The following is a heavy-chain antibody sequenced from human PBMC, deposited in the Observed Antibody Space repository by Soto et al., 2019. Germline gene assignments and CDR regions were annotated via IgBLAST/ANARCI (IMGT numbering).Heavy chain of an antibody. V-gene: IGHV3-30-3*01. CDR1: GFTFSSYA. CDR2: ISYDGSNK. J-gene: IGHJ6*02. D-gene: IGHD4-17*01. CDR3: ARDLSGFDYGDHYYYYGMDV. Sequence: GGSLRLSCAASGFTFSSYAMHWVRQAPGKGLEWVAVISYDGSNKYYADSVKGRFTISRDNSKNTLYLQMNSLRAEDTAVYYCARDLSGFDYGDHYYYYGMDVWGQGTTVTVSS.